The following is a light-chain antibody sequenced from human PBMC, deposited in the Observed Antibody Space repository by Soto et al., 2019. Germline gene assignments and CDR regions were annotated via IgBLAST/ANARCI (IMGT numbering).Light chain of an antibody. J-gene: IGKJ2*01. CDR1: QSISSW. V-gene: IGKV1-5*03. CDR3: QQYNSQYT. CDR2: KAS. Sequence: DIQMTQSPSTLSASVGDRVTITCRASQSISSWLAWYQQKPGKAPKLLIYKASSLESGVPSRFSGSGSGTEFTLTLSSLQPDDFATYYCQQYNSQYTFGQGTKLEIK.